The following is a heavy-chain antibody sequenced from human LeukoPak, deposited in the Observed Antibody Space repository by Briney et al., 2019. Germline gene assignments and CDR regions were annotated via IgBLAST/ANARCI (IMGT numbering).Heavy chain of an antibody. CDR1: GGSFSGYY. J-gene: IGHJ4*02. CDR3: AGVVPAAIRGPFDY. Sequence: SETLSLTCAVYGGSFSGYYWSWIRQPPGKGLEWIGEINHSGSTNYNPSLKSRVTISVDTSKNQSSLKLSSVTAADTAVYYCAGVVPAAIRGPFDYWGQGTLVTVSS. CDR2: INHSGST. V-gene: IGHV4-34*01. D-gene: IGHD2-2*02.